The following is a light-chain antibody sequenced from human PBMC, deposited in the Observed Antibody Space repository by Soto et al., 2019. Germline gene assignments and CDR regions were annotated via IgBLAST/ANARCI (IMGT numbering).Light chain of an antibody. CDR2: GAS. CDR3: QQYETSPLT. Sequence: EIVLTQSPGTLSLSPGXRATLSCRASRSVSTSYLAWYQQKPGQAPRLLIYGASSRATGIPDRFSGSGSGTDFTLTISRLEPEDFAVYYCQQYETSPLTFGGGTKVDIK. V-gene: IGKV3-20*01. J-gene: IGKJ4*01. CDR1: RSVSTSY.